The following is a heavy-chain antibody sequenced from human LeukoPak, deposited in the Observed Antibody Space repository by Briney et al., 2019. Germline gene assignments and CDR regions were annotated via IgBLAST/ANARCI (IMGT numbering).Heavy chain of an antibody. CDR2: IYYSGST. CDR1: GGSISSGGYY. D-gene: IGHD3-22*01. CDR3: ARAELYYYDSSGYPHYYGMDV. Sequence: SETLSLTCTVSGGSISSGGYYWSWIRQHPGKGLEWIGYIYYSGSTYYNPSLKSRVTISVDTSKNQFSLKLSSVTAADTAVYYCARAELYYYDSSGYPHYYGMDVWGQGTTVTVSS. V-gene: IGHV4-31*03. J-gene: IGHJ6*02.